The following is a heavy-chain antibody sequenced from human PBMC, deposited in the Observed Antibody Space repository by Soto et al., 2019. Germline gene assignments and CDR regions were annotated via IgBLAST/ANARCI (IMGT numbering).Heavy chain of an antibody. CDR2: IIPISETT. J-gene: IGHJ6*02. D-gene: IGHD2-2*01. CDR1: GGTFSSYA. CDR3: ARSQGSSTSLEIYYYYYYGMDV. Sequence: QVQLVQSGAEVKKPGSSVKVSCKASGGTFSSYAISWVRQAPGQGLEWMEGIIPISETTNYAQKFQGRVTITADESKSTAYMELSSLRSEDTAVYYCARSQGSSTSLEIYYYYYYGMDVWGQGTTVTVSS. V-gene: IGHV1-69*01.